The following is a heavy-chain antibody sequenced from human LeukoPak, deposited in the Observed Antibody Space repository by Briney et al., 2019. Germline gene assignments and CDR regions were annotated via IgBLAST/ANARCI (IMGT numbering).Heavy chain of an antibody. Sequence: PGGSLRLSCAASGFTVSSNYMSWVRQAPGKGLEWVGRIKSKTDGGTTDYAAPVKGRFTISRDDSKNTLYLQMNSLKTEDTAVYYCTTGGIAVADPFDYWGQGTLVTVSS. J-gene: IGHJ4*02. D-gene: IGHD6-19*01. V-gene: IGHV3-15*01. CDR3: TTGGIAVADPFDY. CDR1: GFTVSSNY. CDR2: IKSKTDGGTT.